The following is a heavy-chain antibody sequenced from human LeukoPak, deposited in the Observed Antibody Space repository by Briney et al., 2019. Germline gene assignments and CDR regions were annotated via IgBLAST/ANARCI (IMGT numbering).Heavy chain of an antibody. D-gene: IGHD6-13*01. Sequence: SQTLSLTCAISGDSVSSNSAAWNWIRQSPSRGLEWLGRTYYRSKWYNDYAVSVKSRITINPDTSKNQFSLQLNSVTPEDTAVYYCARDPAPGIATPNWFDPWGQGTLVTVSS. CDR2: TYYRSKWYN. CDR3: ARDPAPGIATPNWFDP. CDR1: GDSVSSNSAA. J-gene: IGHJ5*02. V-gene: IGHV6-1*01.